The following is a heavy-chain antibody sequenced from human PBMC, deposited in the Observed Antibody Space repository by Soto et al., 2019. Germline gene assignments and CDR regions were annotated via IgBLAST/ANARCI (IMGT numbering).Heavy chain of an antibody. J-gene: IGHJ4*02. CDR2: IYYSGST. D-gene: IGHD3-22*01. V-gene: IGHV4-31*03. CDR1: GGSISSGGYY. Sequence: QVQLQESGPGLVKPSQTLSLTCTVSGGSISSGGYYWSWILQHPGKGLEWIGYIYYSGSTYYNPSLKSRVTISVDTSKNQFSLKLSSVTAADTAVYYCARRKGTMIVVAPFDYWGQGTLVTVSS. CDR3: ARRKGTMIVVAPFDY.